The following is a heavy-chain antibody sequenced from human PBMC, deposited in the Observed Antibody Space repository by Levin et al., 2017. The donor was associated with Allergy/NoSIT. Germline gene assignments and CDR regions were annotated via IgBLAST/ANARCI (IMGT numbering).Heavy chain of an antibody. D-gene: IGHD6-19*01. CDR1: GFTFTDAF. Sequence: PGGSLRLSCEASGFTFTDAFMNWVRHAPGKGLEWVGRIKSIYASEATDYTTPVKGRFTISRDDSRSTLYLQMNSLRTEDTAVYYCFWENRRISSGSYSYFFDYWGQGTLVTVSS. V-gene: IGHV3-15*01. J-gene: IGHJ4*02. CDR2: IKSIYASEAT. CDR3: FWENRRISSGSYSYFFDY.